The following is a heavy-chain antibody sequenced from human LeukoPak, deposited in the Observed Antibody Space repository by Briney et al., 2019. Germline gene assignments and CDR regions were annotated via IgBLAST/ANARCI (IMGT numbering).Heavy chain of an antibody. CDR3: ARYQYDSGRIFDC. V-gene: IGHV3-23*01. CDR1: GFTFSSDA. D-gene: IGHD6-19*01. J-gene: IGHJ4*02. Sequence: GGSLRLSCAASGFTFSSDAMSWVRQAPGKGVEWVSAISGSGGSTYYADSVKGRFTISRDNAKNSLFLQMNSLRAEDTAVYYCARYQYDSGRIFDCWGQGTLVTVSS. CDR2: ISGSGGST.